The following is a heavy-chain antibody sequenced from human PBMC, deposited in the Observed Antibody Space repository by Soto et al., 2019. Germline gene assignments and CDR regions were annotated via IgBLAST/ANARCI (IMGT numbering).Heavy chain of an antibody. CDR2: IYYSGST. Sequence: TSETLSLTCTVSGGSISSGGYYWSWIRQHPGKGLEWIGYIYYSGSTYYNPSLKSRVTISVDTSKNQFSLKLSSVTAADTAVYYCARAQPPYCISTSCYTYYGMDVWGQGTTVTVSS. CDR3: ARAQPPYCISTSCYTYYGMDV. D-gene: IGHD2-2*02. CDR1: GGSISSGGYY. V-gene: IGHV4-31*03. J-gene: IGHJ6*02.